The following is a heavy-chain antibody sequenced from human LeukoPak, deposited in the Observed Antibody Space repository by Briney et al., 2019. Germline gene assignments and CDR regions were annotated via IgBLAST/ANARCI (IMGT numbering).Heavy chain of an antibody. D-gene: IGHD6-19*01. CDR3: ARPGATTGYSSGWYSY. CDR2: FDPEDGET. V-gene: IGHV1-24*01. CDR1: GYTLTELS. J-gene: IGHJ4*02. Sequence: ASVKVSCKVSGYTLTELSMHWVRQAPGKGLEWMGGFDPEDGETIYAQKFQGRVTMTRDTSISTAYMELSRLRSDDTAVYYCARPGATTGYSSGWYSYWGQGTLVTVSS.